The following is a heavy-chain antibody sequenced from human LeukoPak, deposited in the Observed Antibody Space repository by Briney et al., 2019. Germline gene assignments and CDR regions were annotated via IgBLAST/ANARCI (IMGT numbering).Heavy chain of an antibody. CDR1: GFTFTNYA. D-gene: IGHD1/OR15-1a*01. CDR3: AKVRGTNYYYYYGMDV. CDR2: LTSSGDTT. V-gene: IGHV3-23*01. Sequence: GGSLRLSCAASGFTFTNYAMSWVRQAPGKGLEWVSSLTSSGDTTYYADSVKGRFTVSRDNSKNTLFLQMNSLRADDTAVYYCAKVRGTNYYYYYGMDVWGQGTTVTVSS. J-gene: IGHJ6*02.